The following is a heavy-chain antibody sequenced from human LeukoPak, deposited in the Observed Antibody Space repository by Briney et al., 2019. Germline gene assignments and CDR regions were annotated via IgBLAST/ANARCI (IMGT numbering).Heavy chain of an antibody. Sequence: GGSLRLSCAASGFSVSNNYMSWVRQAPGKGLEWVSVIYSGGSTFYADSVKGRFTISRDNSKNTLYLQMNSLRAEDTAVYYCASCSLPPEYFQDWGQGTLVT. CDR2: IYSGGST. J-gene: IGHJ1*01. CDR3: ASCSLPPEYFQD. CDR1: GFSVSNNY. V-gene: IGHV3-66*01. D-gene: IGHD6-13*01.